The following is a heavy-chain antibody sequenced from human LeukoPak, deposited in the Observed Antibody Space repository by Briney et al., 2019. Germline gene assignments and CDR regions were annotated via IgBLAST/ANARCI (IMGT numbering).Heavy chain of an antibody. Sequence: SETLSLTCSVSTGSLSSSSYYWGWIRQPPGKGLEWIGEINHSGSTNYNPSLKSRATISVDTSKNQFSLKLSSVTAADTAVYYCARGRLGIAADWGQGTLVTVSS. CDR3: ARGRLGIAAD. CDR1: TGSLSSSSYY. J-gene: IGHJ4*02. CDR2: INHSGST. V-gene: IGHV4-39*07. D-gene: IGHD6-13*01.